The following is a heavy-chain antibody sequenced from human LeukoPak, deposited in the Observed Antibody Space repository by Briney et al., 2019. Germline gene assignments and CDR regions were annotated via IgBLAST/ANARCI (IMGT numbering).Heavy chain of an antibody. J-gene: IGHJ4*02. CDR1: GGSISNYY. CDR3: AQWITSDDY. D-gene: IGHD5-12*01. CDR2: IYYSGNT. Sequence: PSETLSLTCTVSGGSISNYYWGWIRQAPGKGLEWIGSIYYSGNTYYNSSLKSRVTISLDTSKNQFSLKLSSVTAADTAVYYCAQWITSDDYWGQGTLVTVSS. V-gene: IGHV4-39*07.